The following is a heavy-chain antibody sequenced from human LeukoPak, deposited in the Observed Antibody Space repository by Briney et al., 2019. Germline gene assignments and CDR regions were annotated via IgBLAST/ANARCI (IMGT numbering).Heavy chain of an antibody. J-gene: IGHJ4*02. V-gene: IGHV3-23*01. D-gene: IGHD2-2*01. CDR2: ISGSGGCT. CDR3: AKSPIVVVPAAGYYFDY. CDR1: GFTFSSYA. Sequence: PGGSLRLSCAASGFTFSSYAMSWVRQAPGKGLEWVSAISGSGGCTYYADSVKGRFTISRDNSKNTLYLQMNSLRAEDTAVYYCAKSPIVVVPAAGYYFDYWGQGTLVTVSS.